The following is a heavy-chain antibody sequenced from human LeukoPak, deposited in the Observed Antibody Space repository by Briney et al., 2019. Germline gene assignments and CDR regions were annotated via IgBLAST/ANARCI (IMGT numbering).Heavy chain of an antibody. J-gene: IGHJ4*02. D-gene: IGHD4-17*01. V-gene: IGHV4-4*02. CDR2: IYHSGST. CDR1: GGSISSSNW. Sequence: SETLSLTCAVSGGSISSSNWWSWVRQPPGKGLEWIGEIYHSGSTNYNPSLKSRVTISVDTSKNQFSLKLSSVTAADTAVYYCARVPTVTFFDYWGQGTLVTVSS. CDR3: ARVPTVTFFDY.